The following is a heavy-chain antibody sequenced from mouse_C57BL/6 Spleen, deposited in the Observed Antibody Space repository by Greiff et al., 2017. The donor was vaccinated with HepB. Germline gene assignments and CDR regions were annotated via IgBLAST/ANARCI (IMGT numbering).Heavy chain of an antibody. J-gene: IGHJ1*03. CDR2: IRNKANGYTT. Sequence: EVKLVESGGGLVQPGGSLSLSCAASGFTFTDYYMSWVRQPPGKALEWLGFIRNKANGYTTEYSASVKGRFTISRDNSQSILYLQMKALRAEDSATYYCASHYYGSSYVDWYFDVWGTGTTVTVSS. D-gene: IGHD1-1*01. V-gene: IGHV7-3*01. CDR3: ASHYYGSSYVDWYFDV. CDR1: GFTFTDYY.